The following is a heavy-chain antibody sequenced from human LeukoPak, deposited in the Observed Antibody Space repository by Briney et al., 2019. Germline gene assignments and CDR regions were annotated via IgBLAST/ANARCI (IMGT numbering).Heavy chain of an antibody. CDR3: ARGHTHRKYSSSWYSGGGIDY. J-gene: IGHJ4*02. CDR2: INHSGST. CDR1: GGSFSGYY. D-gene: IGHD6-13*01. Sequence: PSETLSLTCAVYGGSFSGYYWSWIRQPPGKGLEWIGEINHSGSTNYNPPLKSRVTISVDASKNQFSLKLSSVTAADTAVYYCARGHTHRKYSSSWYSGGGIDYWGQGTLVTVSS. V-gene: IGHV4-34*01.